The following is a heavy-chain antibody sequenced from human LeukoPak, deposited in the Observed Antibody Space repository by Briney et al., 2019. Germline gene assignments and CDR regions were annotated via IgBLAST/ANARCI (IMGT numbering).Heavy chain of an antibody. CDR2: ISAYNGDT. J-gene: IGHJ6*03. CDR1: GNTFTNNG. CDR3: ARDYYIRYCSSTSCPSRQTGDDYYYYMDV. V-gene: IGHV1-18*01. D-gene: IGHD2-2*01. Sequence: ASVKVSCKASGNTFTNNGISWVRQAPGQGLEWMGWISAYNGDTNYAQKFQGRVTMTTDTSTSTAYMELRSLRSDDTAVYYCARDYYIRYCSSTSCPSRQTGDDYYYYMDVWGKGTTVTISS.